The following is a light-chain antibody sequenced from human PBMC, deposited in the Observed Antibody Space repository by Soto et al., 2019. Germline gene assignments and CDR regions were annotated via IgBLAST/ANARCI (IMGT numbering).Light chain of an antibody. J-gene: IGKJ4*01. CDR1: QTVRNNY. V-gene: IGKV3-20*01. CDR3: QQFSSYPLT. CDR2: DAS. Sequence: EFVLTQSPCTLSLSPGERATLSCRASQTVRNNYLAWYQQKPGQAPRLLIYDASSRATGMPDRFSGGGSGTDFTLTISRLEPEDFAVYYCQQFSSYPLTFGGGTKVDIK.